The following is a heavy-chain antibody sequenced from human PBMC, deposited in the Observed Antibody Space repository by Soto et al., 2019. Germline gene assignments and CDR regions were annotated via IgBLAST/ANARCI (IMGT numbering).Heavy chain of an antibody. CDR3: ARLLGYSSTWTSGYDY. Sequence: VASVKVSCKASGYIFTSYVMHWVRQAPGQRLEWMGWINAGNGNTKYSQKFQGRVTITRDTSASTAYMELSSLRSEDTAVYYCARLLGYSSTWTSGYDYWGQGTLVTVSS. V-gene: IGHV1-3*01. CDR2: INAGNGNT. J-gene: IGHJ4*02. D-gene: IGHD6-19*01. CDR1: GYIFTSYV.